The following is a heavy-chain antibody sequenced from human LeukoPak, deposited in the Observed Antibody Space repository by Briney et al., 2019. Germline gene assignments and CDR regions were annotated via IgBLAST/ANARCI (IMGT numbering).Heavy chain of an antibody. CDR1: GFTFSSYA. J-gene: IGHJ2*01. CDR3: AKDLDADYARYFDL. Sequence: AGGSLRLSCAASGFTFSSYAMSWVRQAPGKGLEWVSTISGSGGSTYYADSVKGRFTISRDNSKNTLYLQINSLRAEDTAVYYCAKDLDADYARYFDLWGRGTLVTVSS. V-gene: IGHV3-23*01. D-gene: IGHD4-17*01. CDR2: ISGSGGST.